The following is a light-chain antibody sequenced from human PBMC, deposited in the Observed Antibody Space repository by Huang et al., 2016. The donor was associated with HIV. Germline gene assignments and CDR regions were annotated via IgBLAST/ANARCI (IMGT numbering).Light chain of an antibody. Sequence: DIQMTQSPSTLSASVGDRVTITCRARQSISNYLAWYQQKTGKAPILLIYKASTLESGVPSRLSGSGAGTEFTLTISILQPDDFANYCCQQYNSYRTFGQGTKVEIK. CDR3: QQYNSYRT. J-gene: IGKJ1*01. CDR2: KAS. CDR1: QSISNY. V-gene: IGKV1-5*03.